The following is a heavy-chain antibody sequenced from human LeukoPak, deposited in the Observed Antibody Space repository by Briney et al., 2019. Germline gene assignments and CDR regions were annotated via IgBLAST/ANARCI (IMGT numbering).Heavy chain of an antibody. J-gene: IGHJ5*02. CDR2: ISAYNGNT. Sequence: PGASVKVSCKASGYTFTSYGISWVRRAPGQGLEWMGWISAYNGNTNYAQKLQGRVTMTTDTSTSTAYMELRSLRSDDTAVYYCARVKESITMVRGVRNWFDPWGQGTLVTVSS. V-gene: IGHV1-18*04. D-gene: IGHD3-10*01. CDR3: ARVKESITMVRGVRNWFDP. CDR1: GYTFTSYG.